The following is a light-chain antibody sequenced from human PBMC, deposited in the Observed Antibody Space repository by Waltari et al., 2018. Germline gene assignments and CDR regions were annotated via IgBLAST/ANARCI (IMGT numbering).Light chain of an antibody. J-gene: IGLJ2*01. V-gene: IGLV2-14*03. CDR2: DVS. CDR3: SSYTSSSTLDVV. CDR1: SRYVGGYNY. Sequence: QSALTQPASVSGSPGQSLPISCPGTSRYVGGYNYVSWYQQHPGKAPKLMIYDVSNRPSGVSNRFSGSKSGNTASLTISGLQAEDEADYYCSSYTSSSTLDVVFGGGTKLTVL.